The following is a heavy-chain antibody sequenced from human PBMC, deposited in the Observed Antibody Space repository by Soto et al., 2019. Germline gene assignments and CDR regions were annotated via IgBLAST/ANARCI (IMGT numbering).Heavy chain of an antibody. V-gene: IGHV1-69*13. J-gene: IGHJ6*02. CDR3: ARLFSTSPVRYYYYGMAV. CDR2: IIPIFGTA. Sequence: SVKVSCKASGGTFSSYAISWVRQAPGQGLEWMGGIIPIFGTANYAQKFQGRVTITADESTSTAYMELSSLRSEDTAVYYCARLFSTSPVRYYYYGMAVWGQGTTVTVSS. CDR1: GGTFSSYA. D-gene: IGHD2-2*01.